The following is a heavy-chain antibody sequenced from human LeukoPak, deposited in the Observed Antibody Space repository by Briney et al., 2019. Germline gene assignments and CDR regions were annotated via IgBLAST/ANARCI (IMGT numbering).Heavy chain of an antibody. CDR3: ARIRILLWFGELPDI. CDR1: GFTFSSYW. V-gene: IGHV3-7*01. J-gene: IGHJ3*02. Sequence: GGSLRLSCAASGFTFSSYWMSWVRQAPGKGLEWVANIKQDGSEKYYVDSVKGRFTISRDNAKNSLYLQMNSLRAEDTAVYYCARIRILLWFGELPDIWGQGTMVTVS. D-gene: IGHD3-10*01. CDR2: IKQDGSEK.